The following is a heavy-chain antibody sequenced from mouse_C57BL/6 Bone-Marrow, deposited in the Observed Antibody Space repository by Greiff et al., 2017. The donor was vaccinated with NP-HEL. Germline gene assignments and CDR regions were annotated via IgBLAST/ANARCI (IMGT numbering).Heavy chain of an antibody. D-gene: IGHD2-3*01. V-gene: IGHV5-6*01. J-gene: IGHJ3*01. CDR1: GFTFSSYG. CDR3: ARRGWRFAY. CDR2: ISSGGSYT. Sequence: EVQVVESGGDLVKPGGSLKLSCAASGFTFSSYGMSWVRQTPDKRLEWVATISSGGSYTYYPDSVKGRFTISRDNAKNTLYLQMSSLKSEDTAMYYCARRGWRFAYWGQGTPVTVSA.